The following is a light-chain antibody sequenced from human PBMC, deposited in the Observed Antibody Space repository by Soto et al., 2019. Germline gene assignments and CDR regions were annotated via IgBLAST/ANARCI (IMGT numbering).Light chain of an antibody. CDR1: SSDVGGYNS. Sequence: LPASVSGSPGQSLTISCTGTSSDVGGYNSVSWSQQHPGKAPKLMIFDVNSRTPGVSGRFSGSKSANTASLTISGLQAEDEADYYCSSYTSSDSWVFGGGTKVTVL. CDR2: DVN. J-gene: IGLJ3*02. CDR3: SSYTSSDSWV. V-gene: IGLV2-14*01.